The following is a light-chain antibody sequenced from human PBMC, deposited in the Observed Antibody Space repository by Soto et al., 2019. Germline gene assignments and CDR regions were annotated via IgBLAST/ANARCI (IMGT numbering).Light chain of an antibody. CDR1: QVIGNY. Sequence: DIQMTQSPSSLSASLGDRVTITCRASQVIGNYLAWYQQKPGKVPKLLIYGAYTLQSGVPSRFSGSGSGTDFTLTISALQPEDFATYYCQQSYSHPRTFGQGTKVDIK. CDR2: GAY. V-gene: IGKV1-27*01. J-gene: IGKJ1*01. CDR3: QQSYSHPRT.